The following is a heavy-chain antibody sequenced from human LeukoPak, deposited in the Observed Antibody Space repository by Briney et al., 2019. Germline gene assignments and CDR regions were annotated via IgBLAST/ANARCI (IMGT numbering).Heavy chain of an antibody. D-gene: IGHD1-26*01. CDR1: GFTFDDYG. CDR3: ARWEISGSSDY. CDR2: INWNGGST. V-gene: IGHV3-20*04. Sequence: GGSLRLSCAASGFTFDDYGMSWVRQAPGKGLEWVSGINWNGGSTGYADSVKGRFTISRDNAKNSLYLQMNSLGAEDTALYYCARWEISGSSDYWGQGTLVTVSS. J-gene: IGHJ4*02.